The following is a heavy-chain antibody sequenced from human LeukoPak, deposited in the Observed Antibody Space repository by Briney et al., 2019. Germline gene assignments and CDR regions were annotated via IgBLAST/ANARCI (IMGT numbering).Heavy chain of an antibody. CDR2: IDWDDDR. CDR3: AQKILLYYFDY. CDR1: DFTLSTSAVG. J-gene: IGHJ4*02. D-gene: IGHD2-15*01. V-gene: IGHV2-5*02. Sequence: SGPTLGNPTQTLTLTCTFSDFTLSTSAVGVGWIRHPPGKALEWLALIDWDDDRLSIPSLKSKLTITKDTFKNQVVLTMTNMDPVDTATYYCAQKILLYYFDYWGQGTLVTVSS.